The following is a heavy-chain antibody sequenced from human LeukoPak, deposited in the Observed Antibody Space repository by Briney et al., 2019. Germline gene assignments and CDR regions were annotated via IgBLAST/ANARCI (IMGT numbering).Heavy chain of an antibody. D-gene: IGHD3-10*01. V-gene: IGHV1-69*13. Sequence: SVKVSCKASGGTFSSYAISWVRQAPGQGLEWMGGIIPIFGTANYAQKFQGRVTITADESTSTAYMELSSLRSEDTAVYYCARAVRGVIIGFDYWGQGTLVTVSS. J-gene: IGHJ4*02. CDR1: GGTFSSYA. CDR2: IIPIFGTA. CDR3: ARAVRGVIIGFDY.